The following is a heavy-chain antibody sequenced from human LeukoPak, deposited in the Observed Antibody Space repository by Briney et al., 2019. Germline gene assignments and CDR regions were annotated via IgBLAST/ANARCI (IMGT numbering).Heavy chain of an antibody. D-gene: IGHD1-26*01. J-gene: IGHJ4*02. CDR3: AKDGWGIVGATGFDY. CDR1: GFTFSSYA. Sequence: GGSLRLSCAASGFTFSSYAMSWVRQVPGKGLEWVSAISGSGGSTYYADSVKGRFTISRDNSKNTLYLQMNSLRAEDTAVYYCAKDGWGIVGATGFDYWGQGTLVTVSS. V-gene: IGHV3-23*01. CDR2: ISGSGGST.